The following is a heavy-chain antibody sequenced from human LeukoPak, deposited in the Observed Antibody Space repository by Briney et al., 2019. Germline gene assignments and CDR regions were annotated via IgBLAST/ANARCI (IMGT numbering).Heavy chain of an antibody. V-gene: IGHV4-59*08. CDR2: IFYSGHS. CDR1: GDSINTYY. Sequence: SETLSLTCTVSGDSINTYYWSWIRQPPGEGLEWIGFIFYSGHSKYNPSLKSRLTLSLDTSKSQFSLKLTSVTAADTAVYYCARHGPEYYDATGYYNFDSWSQGTLVTVSS. J-gene: IGHJ4*02. D-gene: IGHD3-22*01. CDR3: ARHGPEYYDATGYYNFDS.